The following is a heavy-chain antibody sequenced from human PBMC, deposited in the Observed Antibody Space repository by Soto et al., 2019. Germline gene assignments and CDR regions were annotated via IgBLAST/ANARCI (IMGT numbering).Heavy chain of an antibody. CDR2: IIPIFGTA. CDR3: ARSYHGFDY. Sequence: GASVKVSCKASGYTFTGYYMHWVRQAPGQGLEWMGGIIPIFGTANYAQKFQGRVTITADESTSTAYMELSSLRSEDTAVYYCARSYHGFDYWGQGTLVTVS. CDR1: GYTFTGYY. J-gene: IGHJ4*02. V-gene: IGHV1-69*13. D-gene: IGHD1-26*01.